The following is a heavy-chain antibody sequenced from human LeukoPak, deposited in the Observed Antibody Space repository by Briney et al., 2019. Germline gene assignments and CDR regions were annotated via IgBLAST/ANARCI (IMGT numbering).Heavy chain of an antibody. CDR1: GGSIRSGGYY. Sequence: SETLSLTCTVSGGSIRSGGYYWSWIRQHPGKGLEWIGYIYYSGSTYYNPSLKSRVTISVDTSKNQFSLKLSSVTAADTAVYYCARAGYYGMDVWGQGTTVTVSS. CDR2: IYYSGST. CDR3: ARAGYYGMDV. J-gene: IGHJ6*02. V-gene: IGHV4-31*03.